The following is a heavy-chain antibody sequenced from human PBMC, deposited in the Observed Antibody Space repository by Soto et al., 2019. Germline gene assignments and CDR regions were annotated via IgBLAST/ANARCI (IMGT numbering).Heavy chain of an antibody. J-gene: IGHJ5*02. Sequence: KTSETLSLTCAVYGGSFSGYYWSWIRQPPGKGLEWIGEINHSGSTNYNPSLKSRVTISVNTSKNQFSLKLSSVTAADTAVYYCARRGTRGAMAARYNWFDPWGQGTLVTVSS. CDR1: GGSFSGYY. CDR2: INHSGST. V-gene: IGHV4-34*01. D-gene: IGHD3-10*01. CDR3: ARRGTRGAMAARYNWFDP.